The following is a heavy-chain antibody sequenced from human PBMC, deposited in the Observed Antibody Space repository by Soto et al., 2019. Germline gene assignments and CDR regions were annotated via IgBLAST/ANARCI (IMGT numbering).Heavy chain of an antibody. CDR3: GLGTRTFDL. V-gene: IGHV1-18*04. Sequence: ASVKVSCKTSAYTFTNSGICWVRQAPGQGLEWMGWISTYNGNTNYAQRFQGRVTMTKDTSTSTAYMELGSLTSDDTAVYYCGLGTRTFDLWGQGTLVTVPQ. CDR2: ISTYNGNT. J-gene: IGHJ4*02. CDR1: AYTFTNSG. D-gene: IGHD6-19*01.